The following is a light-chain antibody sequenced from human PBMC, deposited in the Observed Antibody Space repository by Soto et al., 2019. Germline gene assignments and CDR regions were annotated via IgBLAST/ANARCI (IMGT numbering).Light chain of an antibody. Sequence: EIVLTQSPATLSLSPGERATLSCRASQSVSSYLAWYQQKPGQAPRLLISDASNRATGIPARFSGSGSGTAFTLTISSLEPEDFAVYYCQQRSNWPKTFGQGTKLEIK. CDR3: QQRSNWPKT. CDR2: DAS. J-gene: IGKJ2*01. V-gene: IGKV3-11*01. CDR1: QSVSSY.